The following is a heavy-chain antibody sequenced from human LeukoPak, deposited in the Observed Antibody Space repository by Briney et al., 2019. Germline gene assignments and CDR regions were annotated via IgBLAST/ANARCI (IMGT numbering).Heavy chain of an antibody. CDR2: IYYSGTT. CDR1: GGSISSGDYY. V-gene: IGHV4-31*03. D-gene: IGHD1-14*01. J-gene: IGHJ4*01. Sequence: SETLSLTCTVSGGSISSGDYYWSWIRQHPGKGLEWIGHIYYSGTTYYSPSLRSRVTMSVDTSKNQFSLNLSSVTAADTAVYYCARITGSSVKVDYWGQGTLATVSS. CDR3: ARITGSSVKVDY.